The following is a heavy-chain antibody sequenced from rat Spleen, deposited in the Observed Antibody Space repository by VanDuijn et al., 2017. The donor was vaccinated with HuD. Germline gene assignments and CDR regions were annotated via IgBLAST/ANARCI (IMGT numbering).Heavy chain of an antibody. D-gene: IGHD5-1*01. CDR2: INTGGVNT. CDR1: GFTFSDYY. CDR3: VRLLGAPDWYFDF. Sequence: EVQLVESGGGLVQPERSLKLSCAASGFTFSDYYMTWVRQAPKKGLEWVASINTGGVNTYYRGSVKGRFTISRDNAKSTLYLQMDSLRSEDTATYYCVRLLGAPDWYFDFWGPGTMVTVSS. V-gene: IGHV5-25*01. J-gene: IGHJ1*01.